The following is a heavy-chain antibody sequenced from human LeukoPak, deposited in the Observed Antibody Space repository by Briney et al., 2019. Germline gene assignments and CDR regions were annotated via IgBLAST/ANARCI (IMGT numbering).Heavy chain of an antibody. D-gene: IGHD2-21*02. V-gene: IGHV3-7*01. Sequence: GGSLRLSCAASGFTFSSYWMSWVRQAPGKGLEWVANIKQDGSEKYYVDSVKGRFTISRDNAKNSLYLQMNSLRAEDTAVYYCAREYCGGDCYSEPEYYFDYWGQGTLVTVSS. CDR3: AREYCGGDCYSEPEYYFDY. CDR1: GFTFSSYW. J-gene: IGHJ4*02. CDR2: IKQDGSEK.